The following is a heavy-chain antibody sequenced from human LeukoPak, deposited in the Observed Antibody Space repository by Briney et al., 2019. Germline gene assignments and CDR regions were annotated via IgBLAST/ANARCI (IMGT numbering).Heavy chain of an antibody. Sequence: GGSLRLSCAASGFTFSSYWMSWVRQAPGKGLEWVTLISSDGSTKYYADSVKGRFTISRDNSKSTLYLQMNSLRAEDTAVYYCSRSRPKFKDFDYWGQGTLVTVSS. CDR3: SRSRPKFKDFDY. J-gene: IGHJ4*02. CDR1: GFTFSSYW. CDR2: ISSDGSTK. V-gene: IGHV3-30*03.